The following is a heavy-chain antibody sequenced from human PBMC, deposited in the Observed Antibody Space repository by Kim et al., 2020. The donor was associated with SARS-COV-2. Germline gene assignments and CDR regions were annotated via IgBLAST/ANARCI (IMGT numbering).Heavy chain of an antibody. CDR3: AAIGGSEYQLLLDAFDI. CDR1: GFTFTSSA. CDR2: IVVGSGNT. V-gene: IGHV1-58*02. Sequence: SVKVSCKASGFTFTSSAMQWVRQARGQRLEWIGWIVVGSGNTNYAQKFQERVTITRDMSTSTAYMELSSLRSEDTAVYYCAAIGGSEYQLLLDAFDIWGQGTMVTVSS. D-gene: IGHD2-2*01. J-gene: IGHJ3*02.